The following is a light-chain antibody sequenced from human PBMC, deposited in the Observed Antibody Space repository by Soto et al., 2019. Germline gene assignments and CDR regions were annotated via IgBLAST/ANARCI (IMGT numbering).Light chain of an antibody. Sequence: LTQSPGTLSLYREARAAISGLASQTVRNYYLAWYQQKPGQAPRLLIYAASTRATGVPDRFSGTGSGTDFALTISRLETDDSAVYYCQQYGGSPFTFGPGTKVDIK. CDR2: AAS. V-gene: IGKV3-20*01. CDR1: QTVRNYY. CDR3: QQYGGSPFT. J-gene: IGKJ3*01.